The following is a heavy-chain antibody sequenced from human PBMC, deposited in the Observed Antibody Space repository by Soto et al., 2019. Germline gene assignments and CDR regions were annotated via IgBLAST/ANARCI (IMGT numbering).Heavy chain of an antibody. CDR3: ASTHPYYYGSGSYYRNFDY. J-gene: IGHJ4*02. CDR1: GGSFSGYY. V-gene: IGHV4-34*01. Sequence: PSETLSLTCAVYGGSFSGYYWSWIRQPPGKGLEWIGEINHSGSTNYNPSLKSRVTISVDTSKNQFSLKLSSVTAADTAVYYCASTHPYYYGSGSYYRNFDYWGQGTLVTVSS. D-gene: IGHD3-10*01. CDR2: INHSGST.